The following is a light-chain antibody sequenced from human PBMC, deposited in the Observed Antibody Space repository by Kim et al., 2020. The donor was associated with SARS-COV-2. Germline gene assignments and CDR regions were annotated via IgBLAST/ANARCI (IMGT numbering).Light chain of an antibody. Sequence: LSPGERATLSCGASQTISRNYLAWYQQRPGLAPSLLIYGASNRATGVPERFSGSGSGTDFTLSISRLEPEDFAVYYCQQYGNLPLTFGGGTKVEI. CDR1: QTISRNY. J-gene: IGKJ4*01. CDR2: GAS. V-gene: IGKV3D-20*01. CDR3: QQYGNLPLT.